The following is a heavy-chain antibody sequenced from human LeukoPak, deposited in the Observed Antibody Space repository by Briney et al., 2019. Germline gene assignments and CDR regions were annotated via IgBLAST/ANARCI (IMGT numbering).Heavy chain of an antibody. J-gene: IGHJ4*02. CDR3: ARDSSGWYRASDFDY. V-gene: IGHV3-48*03. Sequence: GGSLRLSXAASGFTFSSYEMNWVRQAPGKGLEWVSYISSSGSTIYYADSVKGRFTISRDNAKNSLYLQMNSLRAEDTAVYYCARDSSGWYRASDFDYRGQGTLVTVSS. CDR2: ISSSGSTI. D-gene: IGHD6-19*01. CDR1: GFTFSSYE.